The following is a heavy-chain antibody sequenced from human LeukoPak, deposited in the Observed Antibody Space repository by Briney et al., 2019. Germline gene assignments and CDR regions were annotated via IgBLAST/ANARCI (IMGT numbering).Heavy chain of an antibody. Sequence: PGGSLRLSCAASGFSFSSYEMNWVRQAPGKGLEWVSYISSSGSTIYYADSVKGRFTISRDNAKNTLYLQMNSLRAEDTAVYYCAKDQGLSGDYWGQGTLVTVSS. CDR3: AKDQGLSGDY. CDR1: GFSFSSYE. V-gene: IGHV3-48*03. CDR2: ISSSGSTI. D-gene: IGHD2/OR15-2a*01. J-gene: IGHJ4*02.